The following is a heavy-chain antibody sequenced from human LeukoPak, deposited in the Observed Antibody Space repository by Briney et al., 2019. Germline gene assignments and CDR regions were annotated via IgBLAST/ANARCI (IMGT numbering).Heavy chain of an antibody. CDR3: ATSKYSGSY. V-gene: IGHV3-23*01. J-gene: IGHJ4*02. CDR2: ISGSGGRI. D-gene: IGHD1-26*01. CDR1: GGSFSGYY. Sequence: ETPSLTCAVYGGSFSGYYWSWVRQAPGKGLEWVSAISGSGGRIYYGASVKGRFTISRDNSKNTLNLQMNSLRAEDTAVYYCATSKYSGSYWGQGTLVTVSS.